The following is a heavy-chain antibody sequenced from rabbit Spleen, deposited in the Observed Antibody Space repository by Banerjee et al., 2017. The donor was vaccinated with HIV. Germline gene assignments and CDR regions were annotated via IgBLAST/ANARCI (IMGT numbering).Heavy chain of an antibody. Sequence: QEQLEESGGDLVKPEGSLTLTCTASGFSFSSRFYMCWVRQAPGKGLEWIACIHAGSKNNIYYASWAKGRFTISKTSSTTVTLQMTSLTAADTATYFCARDSGTSFSTYGMDLWGQGTLVTVS. J-gene: IGHJ6*01. V-gene: IGHV1S45*01. CDR1: GFSFSSRFY. CDR2: IHAGSKNNI. D-gene: IGHD8-1*01. CDR3: ARDSGTSFSTYGMDL.